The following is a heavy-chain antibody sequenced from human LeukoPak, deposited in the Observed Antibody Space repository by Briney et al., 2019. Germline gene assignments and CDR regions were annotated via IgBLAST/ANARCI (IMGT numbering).Heavy chain of an antibody. D-gene: IGHD3-16*01. CDR1: GYTFTGYY. CDR3: ARDLGSSRPLRYFDL. Sequence: ASVKVSCKASGYTFTGYYMHWVRQAPGQGLEWMGWINPNSGGTNYAQKFQGRVTMTRDTSISTAYMELSRLRSDDTAVYYCARDLGSSRPLRYFDLWGRGTLVTVSS. CDR2: INPNSGGT. V-gene: IGHV1-2*02. J-gene: IGHJ2*01.